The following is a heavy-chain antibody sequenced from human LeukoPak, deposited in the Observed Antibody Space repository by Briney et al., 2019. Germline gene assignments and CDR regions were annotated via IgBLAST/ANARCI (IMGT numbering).Heavy chain of an antibody. CDR2: TYYRSKWYN. CDR1: GDSVSSNSAA. Sequence: SQTLSLTCAISGDSVSSNSAAWNWIRQSPSRGLEWLGRTYYRSKWYNDYAVSVRSRITINPDTLKNEFSLQLNSVTPDDTAVYYCAREEEQQLVVSWFDPWSQGTLVTVSS. J-gene: IGHJ5*02. D-gene: IGHD6-13*01. CDR3: AREEEQQLVVSWFDP. V-gene: IGHV6-1*01.